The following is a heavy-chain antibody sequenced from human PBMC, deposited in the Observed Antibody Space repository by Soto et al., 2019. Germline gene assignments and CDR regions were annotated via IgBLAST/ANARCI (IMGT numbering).Heavy chain of an antibody. Sequence: QVQLVQSGAEVKKPGASVKVSCKASGYTFTSYGISWVRQAPGQGLEWMGWISAYNGNTNYAQKLQGRVTMTTDTSTSTAYMELRSLRSDDTAVYYCARVWGYYDIWTGPKGYFDYWGQGTLVTVSS. CDR2: ISAYNGNT. V-gene: IGHV1-18*01. CDR3: ARVWGYYDIWTGPKGYFDY. J-gene: IGHJ4*02. CDR1: GYTFTSYG. D-gene: IGHD3-9*01.